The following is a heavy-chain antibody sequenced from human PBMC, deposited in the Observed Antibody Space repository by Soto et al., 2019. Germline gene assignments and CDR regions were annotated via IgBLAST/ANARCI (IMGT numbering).Heavy chain of an antibody. Sequence: GGSLRLSCQASGFNFDNYGMHWVRQAPGKGLEWVAVITYDGSNKYYADSVKGRFAISRDNSKNTLSLHLNTLKPEDTAVYHCAKDRVGGTFYTPLGFWGQGTLVTVSS. J-gene: IGHJ4*02. CDR1: GFNFDNYG. V-gene: IGHV3-30*18. CDR2: ITYDGSNK. CDR3: AKDRVGGTFYTPLGF. D-gene: IGHD1-7*01.